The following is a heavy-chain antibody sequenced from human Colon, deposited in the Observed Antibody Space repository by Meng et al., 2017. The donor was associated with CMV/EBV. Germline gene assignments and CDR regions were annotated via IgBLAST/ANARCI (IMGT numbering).Heavy chain of an antibody. Sequence: SETLSLTCTVSGGSISSSSYYWGWIRQPPGKGLEWIGSIYYNGSTYYNPSLKSRVTISVDTSKNQFSLKLSSVTAADTAVYYCARDGGLGDDAFDIWGQGTMVTVSS. CDR3: ARDGGLGDDAFDI. CDR2: IYYNGST. V-gene: IGHV4-39*07. CDR1: GGSISSSSYY. D-gene: IGHD3-10*01. J-gene: IGHJ3*02.